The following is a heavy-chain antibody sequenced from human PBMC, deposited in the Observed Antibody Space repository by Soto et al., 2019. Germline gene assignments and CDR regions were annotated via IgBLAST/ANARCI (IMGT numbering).Heavy chain of an antibody. CDR3: AKVLVSGDQLPRGYFNY. CDR2: ISGSGGST. J-gene: IGHJ4*02. Sequence: GGSLRLSCAASGFTFSSYAMSWVRQAPGKGLEWVSAISGSGGSTYYADSVKGRFTISRDNSKNTLYLQMNSLRAEDTAVYYCAKVLVSGDQLPRGYFNYWGQGTLVTVSS. D-gene: IGHD2-2*01. V-gene: IGHV3-23*01. CDR1: GFTFSSYA.